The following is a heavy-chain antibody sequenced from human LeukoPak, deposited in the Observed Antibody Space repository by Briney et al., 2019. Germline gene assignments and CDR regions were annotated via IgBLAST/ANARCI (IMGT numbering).Heavy chain of an antibody. J-gene: IGHJ4*02. V-gene: IGHV4-61*01. CDR2: IYYSGST. D-gene: IGHD3-10*01. Sequence: SETLSLTCTVSGGSVSSGSYYWSWIRQPPRKGLEWIGYIYYSGSTNYNPSLKSRVTISVDTSKNQFSLKLSSVTAADTAVYYCARDSSYGSGSLDYWGQGTLVTVSS. CDR3: ARDSSYGSGSLDY. CDR1: GGSVSSGSYY.